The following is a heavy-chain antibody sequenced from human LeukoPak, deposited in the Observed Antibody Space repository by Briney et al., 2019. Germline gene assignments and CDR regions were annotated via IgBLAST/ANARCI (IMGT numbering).Heavy chain of an antibody. J-gene: IGHJ5*02. Sequence: SETLSLTCSVSGLSISSYYWSWIRQPPGKGLEWIGEINHSGSTNYNPSLKSRVTISVDTSKNQFSLKLSSVTAADTAVYYCARGPVVVPAAMRVRWFDPWGQGTLVTVSS. V-gene: IGHV4-34*01. D-gene: IGHD2-2*01. CDR2: INHSGST. CDR3: ARGPVVVPAAMRVRWFDP. CDR1: GLSISSYY.